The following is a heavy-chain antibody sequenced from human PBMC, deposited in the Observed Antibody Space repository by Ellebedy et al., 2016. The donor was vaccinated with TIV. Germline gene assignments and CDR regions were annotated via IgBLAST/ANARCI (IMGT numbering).Heavy chain of an antibody. CDR2: IIPILGIA. V-gene: IGHV1-69*04. CDR1: GVTFSSYA. CDR3: ARDLMGRGDY. J-gene: IGHJ4*02. D-gene: IGHD2-15*01. Sequence: AASVQVSCKASGVTFSSYAISWVRQPSGQGLDWMGRIIPILGIANYTQKFQGKVTITADKSTSTAYMELSSLRSEDTAMYYCARDLMGRGDYWGQGTLVTVSS.